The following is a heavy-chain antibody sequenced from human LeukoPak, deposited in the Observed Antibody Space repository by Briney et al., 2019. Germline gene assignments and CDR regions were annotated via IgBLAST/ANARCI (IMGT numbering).Heavy chain of an antibody. D-gene: IGHD3-10*01. Sequence: GGSLRLSCAPSGFTFDDYAMHWVRQAPGKGLEWVSLISWGGGSTYYADSVKGRFTISRDNSKNSLYLHMNSLRAEDTALYYCAKDRSGNSYGHFDYWGQGTLVTVSS. V-gene: IGHV3-43D*04. J-gene: IGHJ4*02. CDR2: ISWGGGST. CDR1: GFTFDDYA. CDR3: AKDRSGNSYGHFDY.